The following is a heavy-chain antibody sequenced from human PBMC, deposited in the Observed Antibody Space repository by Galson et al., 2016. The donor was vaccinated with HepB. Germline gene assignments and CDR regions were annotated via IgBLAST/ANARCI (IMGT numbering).Heavy chain of an antibody. V-gene: IGHV3-23*01. CDR1: GFTFRSYT. CDR3: ARAAGDYGNDGFPNFDY. D-gene: IGHD4-17*01. J-gene: IGHJ4*02. CDR2: ISGSDGRT. Sequence: SLRLSCAASGFTFRSYTMSWVRQAPGKGLEWVSAISGSDGRTYYADSVKGRFTISRDNSKNTLFLQMNSLRDEDTAVYFCARAAGDYGNDGFPNFDYWGQGTLVTVSS.